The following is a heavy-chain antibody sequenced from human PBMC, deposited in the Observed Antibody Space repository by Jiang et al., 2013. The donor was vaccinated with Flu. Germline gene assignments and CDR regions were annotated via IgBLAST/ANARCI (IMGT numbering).Heavy chain of an antibody. CDR1: GFIFNSYG. CDR3: ARRGDYYDHGGPFRHYLDS. V-gene: IGHV3-33*05. Sequence: PGTSLRLSCAASGFIFNSYGMHWVRQVPGEGLEWLAVISKDGDITSYADFVKGRFDISRDNAKNALYLQIYSLRAEDTGVYYCARRGDYYDHGGPFRHYLDSWGQGTLVTVSS. J-gene: IGHJ4*02. CDR2: ISKDGDIT. D-gene: IGHD3-16*01.